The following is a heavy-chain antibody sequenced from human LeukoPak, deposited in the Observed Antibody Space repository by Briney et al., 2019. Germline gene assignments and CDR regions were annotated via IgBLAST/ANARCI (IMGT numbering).Heavy chain of an antibody. V-gene: IGHV1-18*01. J-gene: IGHJ4*02. CDR3: ARAPRLIVVVSRDTNFDY. D-gene: IGHD2-21*01. Sequence: GASVKVSCKASGYTFTSYGISWVRQAPGQGLEWMGWISAYNGNTNYAQKLQGRVTMTTDTSTSTAYMELSRLRSDDTAVYYCARAPRLIVVVSRDTNFDYWGQGTLVTVSS. CDR2: ISAYNGNT. CDR1: GYTFTSYG.